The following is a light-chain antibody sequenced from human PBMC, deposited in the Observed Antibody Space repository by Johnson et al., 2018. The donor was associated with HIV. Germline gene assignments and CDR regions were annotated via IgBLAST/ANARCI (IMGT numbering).Light chain of an antibody. Sequence: QSVLTQPPSVSAAPGQKVTISCSGSSSNIGNNYVSWYQQLPGTAPKLLIYDNNKRPSGIPDRFSGSTSGTSAPLFISGLQTGDEADYYCGTWDNTLSGGGVFGTGTKVTVL. CDR2: DNN. CDR3: GTWDNTLSGGGV. CDR1: SSNIGNNY. J-gene: IGLJ1*01. V-gene: IGLV1-51*01.